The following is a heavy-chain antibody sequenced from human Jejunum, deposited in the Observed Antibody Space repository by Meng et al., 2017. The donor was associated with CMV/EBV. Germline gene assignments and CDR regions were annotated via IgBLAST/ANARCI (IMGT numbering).Heavy chain of an antibody. J-gene: IGHJ4*02. D-gene: IGHD6-6*01. Sequence: SGFTFSRDWMHWVRQGPGKGLVWVSRIDSDGSSTSYADSVKGRFTISRDNAKNTLYLQMNSLRAEDTAIYYCARDIKNSRSSVDYWGQGTQVTVSS. CDR3: ARDIKNSRSSVDY. CDR2: IDSDGSST. V-gene: IGHV3-74*01. CDR1: GFTFSRDW.